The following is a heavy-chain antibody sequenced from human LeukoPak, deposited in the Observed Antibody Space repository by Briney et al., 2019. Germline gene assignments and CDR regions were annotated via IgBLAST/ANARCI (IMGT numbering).Heavy chain of an antibody. CDR2: IRYDGSNK. CDR1: GFTFSSYG. CDR3: AKPGGYYDSSGYLDY. V-gene: IGHV3-30*02. Sequence: GGSLRLSCAASGFTFSSYGMHWVRQAPGKGLEWVAFIRYDGSNKYYADSVKGRFTISRDNSKNTLYLQMNSLRAEDTAVYYCAKPGGYYDSSGYLDYWGQGTLVTVSS. D-gene: IGHD3-22*01. J-gene: IGHJ4*02.